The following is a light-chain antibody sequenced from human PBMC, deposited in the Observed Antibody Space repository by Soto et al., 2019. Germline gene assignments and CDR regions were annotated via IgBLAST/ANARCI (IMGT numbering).Light chain of an antibody. CDR3: QQYNSWPART. V-gene: IGKV3-15*01. CDR1: QSVGSD. CDR2: GAS. J-gene: IGKJ1*01. Sequence: EIVMTQSRASLSVSPGERATLSCRASQSVGSDLAWYQQKPGQAPRLLIYGASTRVTGIPVRFSGSGSGTEFTLTISSLQSEDFAVYYCQQYNSWPARTFGQGTKAEIK.